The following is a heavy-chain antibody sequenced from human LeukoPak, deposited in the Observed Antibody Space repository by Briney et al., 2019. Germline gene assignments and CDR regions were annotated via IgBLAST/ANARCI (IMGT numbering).Heavy chain of an antibody. CDR1: SGSISDYY. CDR3: ARVVEDGYSDY. J-gene: IGHJ4*02. V-gene: IGHV4-59*01. CDR2: IYYRGST. Sequence: PSETLSLTCTVSSGSISDYYWSWIRQPPEKGLEWIGYIYYRGSTQYNPSLKSRVTISVDMSKNQYSLKLNSVTAADTAVYYCARVVEDGYSDYWGQGTLVTVSS. D-gene: IGHD5-24*01.